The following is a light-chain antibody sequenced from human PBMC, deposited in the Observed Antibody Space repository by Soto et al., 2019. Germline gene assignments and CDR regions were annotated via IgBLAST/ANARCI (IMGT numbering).Light chain of an antibody. V-gene: IGKV1-8*01. CDR3: QQYYSYALT. CDR2: AAS. CDR1: QGISSY. Sequence: AIRMTQSPSSFSASTGDRVTITCRASQGISSYLAWYQQKPGKAPKLLIYAASTLQSGVPSRFSGSGSGTDMTLTIGCLQSEDFASYYGQQYYSYALTVGGGTKVEIK. J-gene: IGKJ4*01.